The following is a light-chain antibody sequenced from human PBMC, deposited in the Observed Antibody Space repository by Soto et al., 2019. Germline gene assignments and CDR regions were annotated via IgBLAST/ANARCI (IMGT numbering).Light chain of an antibody. Sequence: DTQMTQSPVSLSASVGDRVTITCRASETISTFLNWYQQKPGKAPKVPIFAASSLQSGVPSRFSGSGSGTDFSLTISRLQTEDFATYYCQQSYNIPPTFGQGTKVDIK. CDR3: QQSYNIPPT. V-gene: IGKV1-39*01. CDR1: ETISTF. CDR2: AAS. J-gene: IGKJ1*01.